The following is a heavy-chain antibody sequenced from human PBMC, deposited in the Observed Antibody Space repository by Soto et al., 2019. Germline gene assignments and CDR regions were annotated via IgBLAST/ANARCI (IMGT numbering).Heavy chain of an antibody. J-gene: IGHJ6*02. V-gene: IGHV4-31*03. D-gene: IGHD3-10*01. CDR2: IYYSGST. Sequence: PSEILSLTCTVSGGSISSGGYYWSWIRQHPGKGLEWIGYIYYSGSTYYNPSLKSRVTISVDTSKNQFSLKLSSVTAADTAVYYCARDSSTYGSGSYYSEAYYYGMDVWGQGTTVTASS. CDR1: GGSISSGGYY. CDR3: ARDSSTYGSGSYYSEAYYYGMDV.